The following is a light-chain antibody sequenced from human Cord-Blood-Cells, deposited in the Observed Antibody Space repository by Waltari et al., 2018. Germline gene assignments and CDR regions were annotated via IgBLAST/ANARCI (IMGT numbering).Light chain of an antibody. CDR2: EGS. CDR3: CSYAGSSTWV. J-gene: IGLJ3*02. CDR1: SSDVGRYNL. V-gene: IGLV2-23*01. Sequence: QSALTQPASVSGSPGQSITLPCPGPSSDVGRYNLVSWYQQHPGKAPKLMIYEGSQRPSGVSNRFSGSKSGNTASLTISGLQAEDEADYYCCSYAGSSTWVFGGGTKLTVL.